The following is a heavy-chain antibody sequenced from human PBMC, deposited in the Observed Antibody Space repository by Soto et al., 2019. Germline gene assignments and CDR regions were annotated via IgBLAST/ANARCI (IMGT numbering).Heavy chain of an antibody. V-gene: IGHV4-34*01. CDR3: ARENYDYIWGSYRYKWFDP. CDR1: GGSFSGYY. Sequence: SETLSLTCAVYGGSFSGYYWSWIRQSPGKGLEWIGEINHSGSTNYNPSLKSRVTTSLDTSRNQFSLKLSSVTVADTAVYYCARENYDYIWGSYRYKWFDPWGQGTLVTVSS. J-gene: IGHJ5*02. CDR2: INHSGST. D-gene: IGHD3-16*02.